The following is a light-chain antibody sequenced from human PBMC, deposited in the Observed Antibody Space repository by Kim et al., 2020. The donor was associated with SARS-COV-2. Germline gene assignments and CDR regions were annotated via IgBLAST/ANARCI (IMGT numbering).Light chain of an antibody. CDR3: SSFTTRSTLV. Sequence: QSALTQPASVSGSPGQSISISCTGTSSNIGSYNYVSWHQQHPGKAPKRMIYDVNKRPSGISSRFSGSKSGSTASLTISGLQAEDEADYYCSSFTTRSTLVFGGGTKVTVL. J-gene: IGLJ3*02. CDR1: SSNIGSYNY. V-gene: IGLV2-14*03. CDR2: DVN.